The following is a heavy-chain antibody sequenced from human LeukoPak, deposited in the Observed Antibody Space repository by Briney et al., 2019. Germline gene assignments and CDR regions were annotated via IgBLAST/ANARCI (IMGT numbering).Heavy chain of an antibody. J-gene: IGHJ1*01. V-gene: IGHV3-23*01. CDR1: GFTFSSYA. CDR2: ISVSGGST. Sequence: PGGSLRLSCAASGFTFSSYAMSWVRQAPGKGLEWVSAISVSGGSTYYADSVKGRFTISRDNSKNTLYLQMNSLRAEDTAVYYCAKESLRYYGNPTAEYFQHWGQGTLVTVSS. D-gene: IGHD2/OR15-2a*01. CDR3: AKESLRYYGNPTAEYFQH.